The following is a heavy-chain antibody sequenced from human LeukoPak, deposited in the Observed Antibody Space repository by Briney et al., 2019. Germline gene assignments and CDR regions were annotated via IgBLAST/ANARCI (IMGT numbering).Heavy chain of an antibody. V-gene: IGHV3-74*01. CDR2: INSDGSTT. Sequence: GGSLRLSCAASGFTFSTSWVHWVRQAPGKGLVWVSRINSDGSTTTYADSVKGRFIVSRDNAKNTLYLQMNSLGAEDTAVYYCTRAGNYYFEYWGQGTLVTVSS. J-gene: IGHJ4*02. CDR3: TRAGNYYFEY. D-gene: IGHD1-7*01. CDR1: GFTFSTSW.